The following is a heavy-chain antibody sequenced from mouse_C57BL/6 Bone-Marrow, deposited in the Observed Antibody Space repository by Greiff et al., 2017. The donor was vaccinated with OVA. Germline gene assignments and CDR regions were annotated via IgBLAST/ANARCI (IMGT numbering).Heavy chain of an antibody. V-gene: IGHV1-69*01. J-gene: IGHJ2*01. D-gene: IGHD2-4*01. CDR1: GYTFTSYW. Sequence: VQLQQSGAELVMPGASVKLSCKASGYTFTSYWMHWVKQRPGQGLEWIGEIDPSDSYTKYNQKLKGKSTLTVDKSSSTAYMQLSSLTSEDSAVYYCARRGIYYDYDGFDYWGQGTTLTVSS. CDR2: IDPSDSYT. CDR3: ARRGIYYDYDGFDY.